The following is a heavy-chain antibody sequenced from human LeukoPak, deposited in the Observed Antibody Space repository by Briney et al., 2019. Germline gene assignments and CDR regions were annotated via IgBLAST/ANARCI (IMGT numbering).Heavy chain of an antibody. CDR1: GGSFSGHY. J-gene: IGHJ5*02. V-gene: IGHV4-34*01. CDR3: ARAGDSYNWFDP. Sequence: SETLSLTCAVYGGSFSGHYWTWIRQPPGKGLERIGDINQSGGTNYNPSLKSRLTISVDTSKNQFSLNLKSMTAADTALYYCARAGDSYNWFDPWGQGTLVTVSS. D-gene: IGHD2-21*01. CDR2: INQSGGT.